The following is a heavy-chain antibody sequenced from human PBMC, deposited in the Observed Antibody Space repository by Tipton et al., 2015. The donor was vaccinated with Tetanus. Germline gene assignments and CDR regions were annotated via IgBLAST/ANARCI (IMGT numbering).Heavy chain of an antibody. CDR3: ARGQAGGSYGGSFDY. Sequence: LRLSCSVSNGSLTVGGYYWSWIRQHPGEGPEWLGYIFYIGTTYYNPSLQSRISISADTSKNQFSLRLTSVTAADTAVYYCARGQAGGSYGGSFDYWGQGTLVTVSS. J-gene: IGHJ4*02. CDR2: IFYIGTT. CDR1: NGSLTVGGYY. D-gene: IGHD1-26*01. V-gene: IGHV4-31*03.